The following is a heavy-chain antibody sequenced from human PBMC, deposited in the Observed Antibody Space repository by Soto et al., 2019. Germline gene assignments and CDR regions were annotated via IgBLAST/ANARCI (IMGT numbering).Heavy chain of an antibody. J-gene: IGHJ5*02. V-gene: IGHV1-2*02. D-gene: IGHD3-10*01. Sequence: QVQLVQSGAEVKKPGASVKVSCKASGYTFTGYYMHWVRQAPGQGLEWMGWINPNSGGTNYAQKFQRGVARTRDTAISTAYLELSRVGSDDTAVYCCAGGRAMVRGVIITRSCDPLVEGTLVTVSS. CDR2: INPNSGGT. CDR3: AGGRAMVRGVIITRSCDP. CDR1: GYTFTGYY.